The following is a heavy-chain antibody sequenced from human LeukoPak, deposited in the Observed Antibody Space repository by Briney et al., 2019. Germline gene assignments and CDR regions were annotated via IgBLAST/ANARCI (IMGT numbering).Heavy chain of an antibody. V-gene: IGHV3-13*01. Sequence: GGSLRLSCAASGFTFSSYDMHWVRQATGKGLEWVSAIGTAGDTYYPGSVKGRFTISRETAKNSLYLQMNSVRAGDTAVYYCARTLRSSSSGMYYFDYWGQGTLVTVSS. J-gene: IGHJ4*02. CDR1: GFTFSSYD. D-gene: IGHD6-6*01. CDR3: ARTLRSSSSGMYYFDY. CDR2: IGTAGDT.